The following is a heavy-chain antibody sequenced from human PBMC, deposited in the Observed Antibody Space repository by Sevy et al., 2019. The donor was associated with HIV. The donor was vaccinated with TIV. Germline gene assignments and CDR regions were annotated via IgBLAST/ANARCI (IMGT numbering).Heavy chain of an antibody. CDR1: GFTFSNYA. D-gene: IGHD3-10*01. V-gene: IGHV3-23*01. J-gene: IGHJ6*03. Sequence: GGSLRLSCVASGFTFSNYAMNWVRQAPGKGLEWVSSISGSGGGTYYTDPVKGRFTISRDNSKNTLYLQRNSLRAEDTAVYYCARFRSYYYYMDVWGKGTTVTVSS. CDR2: ISGSGGGT. CDR3: ARFRSYYYYMDV.